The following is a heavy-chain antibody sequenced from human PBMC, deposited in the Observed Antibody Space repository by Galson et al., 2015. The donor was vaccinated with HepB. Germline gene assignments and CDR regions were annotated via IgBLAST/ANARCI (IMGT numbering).Heavy chain of an antibody. Sequence: SLRLSCAASGFTFSSYAMSWVRQAPGKGLEWVSSISSSSSYIYYADSVKGRFTISRDNAKNSLYLQMNSLRAEDTAVYYCKAMVTEPWDYWGQGTLVTVSS. V-gene: IGHV3-21*01. CDR3: KAMVTEPWDY. D-gene: IGHD5-18*01. CDR2: ISSSSSYI. J-gene: IGHJ4*02. CDR1: GFTFSSYA.